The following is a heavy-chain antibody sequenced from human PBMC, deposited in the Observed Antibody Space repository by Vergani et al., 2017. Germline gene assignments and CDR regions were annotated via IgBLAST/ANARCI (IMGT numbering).Heavy chain of an antibody. J-gene: IGHJ4*02. CDR1: GFTFTSSA. Sequence: QLVQSGPEVKKPGTSVKVSCKASGFTFTSSAMQWVRQARGQGLEWMGWINTNTGNPTYAQGFTGRFVFSLDTTVSTAYLQISSLKAEDTAVYYCARERSGYSPNFDYWGQGTLVTVSS. CDR2: INTNTGNP. V-gene: IGHV7-4-1*02. CDR3: ARERSGYSPNFDY. D-gene: IGHD5-18*01.